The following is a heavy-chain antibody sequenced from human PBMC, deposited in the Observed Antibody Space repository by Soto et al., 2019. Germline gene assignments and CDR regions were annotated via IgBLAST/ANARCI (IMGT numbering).Heavy chain of an antibody. CDR3: AGISGSHYGMDV. Sequence: SETLSLTCTVAGGSISNYYWSWIRQPPGKGLEWIGYIYYSGSTSYNPSLTSRVTISLDTSKNQFSLKLSSVTSADTAVYYCAGISGSHYGMDVWGQGTTVTVSS. D-gene: IGHD3-10*01. J-gene: IGHJ6*02. V-gene: IGHV4-59*01. CDR2: IYYSGST. CDR1: GGSISNYY.